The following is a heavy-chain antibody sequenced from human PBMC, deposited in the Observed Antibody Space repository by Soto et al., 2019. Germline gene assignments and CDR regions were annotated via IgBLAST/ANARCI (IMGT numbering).Heavy chain of an antibody. D-gene: IGHD6-13*01. CDR1: GFTFSTHA. Sequence: QVQLVESGGGVVQPGRSLRLSCAASGFTFSTHAMHWVRQAPGKGLECVAIVSFDGSNKYYADSVKGRFTISRDNSKNTLYLQMSGRTPEDTAFYYCARDQTGITTAGGGRIDHLGQGTLVTVSS. CDR2: VSFDGSNK. J-gene: IGHJ4*02. V-gene: IGHV3-30-3*01. CDR3: ARDQTGITTAGGGRIDH.